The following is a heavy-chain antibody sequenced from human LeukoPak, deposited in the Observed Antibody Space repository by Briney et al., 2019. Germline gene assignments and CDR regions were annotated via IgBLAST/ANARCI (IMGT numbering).Heavy chain of an antibody. CDR1: GYTFSDYV. CDR3: GRSREGLYSGSSLDY. CDR2: ISGYNGNT. V-gene: IGHV1-18*01. Sequence: ASVKVSCKASGYTFSDYVISWVRQAPGQGLEWMGWISGYNGNTNYAQKLQGRVIMTTDTSTRTAYMELRSLKSDDTAVYYCGRSREGLYSGSSLDYWGQGTLVTVSS. J-gene: IGHJ4*02. D-gene: IGHD1-26*01.